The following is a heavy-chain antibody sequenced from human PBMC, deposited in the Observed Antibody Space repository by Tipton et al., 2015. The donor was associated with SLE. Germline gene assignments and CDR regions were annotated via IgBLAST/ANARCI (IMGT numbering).Heavy chain of an antibody. CDR3: GRGATTWRGAILGVDV. D-gene: IGHD1-1*01. V-gene: IGHV4-39*07. J-gene: IGHJ6*02. Sequence: TLSLTCTVSGVFVRSYDDYWGWIRQSPGKGLEWVGSVSSSGKTDYHPPLQSRATVSIDPSRNQFSLKMTSVTAADTAVYYCGRGATTWRGAILGVDVWGQGTTVNVSS. CDR1: GVFVRSYDDY. CDR2: VSSSGKT.